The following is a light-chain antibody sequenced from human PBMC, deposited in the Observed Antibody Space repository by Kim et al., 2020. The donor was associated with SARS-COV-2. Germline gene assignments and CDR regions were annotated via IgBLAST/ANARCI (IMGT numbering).Light chain of an antibody. J-gene: IGLJ3*02. Sequence: SYELTQPPSVSVAPGKAARITCGGNNIGSKSVHWCQQKPGQAPVLVIYSDSDRPSGIPERFSGSNSANTATLTISRVEAGDEADYYCQAWDSDSDHLVFG. V-gene: IGLV3-21*04. CDR3: QAWDSDSDHLV. CDR2: SDS. CDR1: NIGSKS.